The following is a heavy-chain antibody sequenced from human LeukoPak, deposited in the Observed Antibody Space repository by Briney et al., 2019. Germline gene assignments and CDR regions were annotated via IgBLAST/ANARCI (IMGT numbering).Heavy chain of an antibody. V-gene: IGHV3-30-3*01. J-gene: IGHJ4*02. D-gene: IGHD6-25*01. CDR1: GFTFSGYT. Sequence: GGSLRLSCAASGFTFSGYTIHWVRQAPGKGLEWVAVMSNDGSIKKYANSVKGRFTISRDNSKNTLYLQMNSLRLEDTAVYYCARENLAAAADYWGQGTVVTVSS. CDR3: ARENLAAAADY. CDR2: MSNDGSIK.